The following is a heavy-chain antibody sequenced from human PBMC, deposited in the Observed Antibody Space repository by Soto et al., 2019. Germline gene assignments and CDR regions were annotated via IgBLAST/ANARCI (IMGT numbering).Heavy chain of an antibody. V-gene: IGHV4-61*01. CDR2: IYYSGST. CDR3: ARGDYGDYVLGVFAI. Sequence: QVQLQESGPGLVKPSETLSLTCTVSGGSVSSGSYYWSWIRQPPGKGLEWIGYIYYSGSTNYNPPHKSRLTISVDTSKTPIALKLSSVTAADTAVYYCARGDYGDYVLGVFAIWGQGTMVTVSS. J-gene: IGHJ3*02. CDR1: GGSVSSGSYY. D-gene: IGHD4-17*01.